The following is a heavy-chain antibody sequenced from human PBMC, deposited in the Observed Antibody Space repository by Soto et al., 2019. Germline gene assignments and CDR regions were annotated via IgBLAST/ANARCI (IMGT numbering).Heavy chain of an antibody. CDR2: IYYSGST. J-gene: IGHJ5*02. D-gene: IGHD5-12*01. V-gene: IGHV4-61*01. CDR3: ARDRGDGYNLAGNWFDP. CDR1: GGSISGSNYY. Sequence: SETLSLTCPVSGGSISGSNYYWSWIQQPPGKGLEWNGYIYYSGSTNYNPSLKSRVTISVDTSKNQFSLKLSSVTAADTAVYYCARDRGDGYNLAGNWFDPWGQGTLVTVSS.